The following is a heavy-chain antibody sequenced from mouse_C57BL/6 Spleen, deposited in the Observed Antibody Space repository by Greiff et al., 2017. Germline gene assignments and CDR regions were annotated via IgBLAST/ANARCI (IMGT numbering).Heavy chain of an antibody. CDR2: IHPSDSDT. CDR3: AKDGTTGYFDV. J-gene: IGHJ1*03. CDR1: GYTFTSYW. D-gene: IGHD1-1*01. Sequence: VQLQQPGAELVKPGASVKLSCKASGYTFTSYWMHWVKQRPGQGLEWIGMIHPSDSDTNYNQKFKGKATLTVDKSSSTAYMQLSSLTSEDSAVYYCAKDGTTGYFDVWGTGATVTVS. V-gene: IGHV1-74*01.